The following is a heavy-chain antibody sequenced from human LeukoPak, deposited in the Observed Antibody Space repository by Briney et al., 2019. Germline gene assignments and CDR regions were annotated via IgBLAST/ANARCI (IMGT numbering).Heavy chain of an antibody. CDR3: ARDPTPIVPD. CDR2: ISSSSTYI. V-gene: IGHV3-21*01. Sequence: GGSLRLSCAASGFTFSSYNMNWVRQAPGKGLEWVSSISSSSTYIYYADSVKGRFTISRDNAKNSLYLQMNSLRAEDTAVYYCARDPTPIVPDWGQGTLVTVSS. D-gene: IGHD1-26*01. J-gene: IGHJ4*02. CDR1: GFTFSSYN.